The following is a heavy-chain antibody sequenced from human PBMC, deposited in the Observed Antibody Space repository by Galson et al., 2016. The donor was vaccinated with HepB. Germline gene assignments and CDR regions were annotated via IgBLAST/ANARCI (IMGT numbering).Heavy chain of an antibody. D-gene: IGHD1-26*01. CDR1: GFTFSLYS. V-gene: IGHV3-48*02. Sequence: SLRLSCAASGFTFSLYSMNWVRQAPGKGLEWVSYISSYSSTTHYADSVKGRFTIPRDNAKNSLYLQMNSLRDEDTAVYYCARGERGSYNSGYFDYWGQGTLVTVSS. CDR2: ISSYSSTT. CDR3: ARGERGSYNSGYFDY. J-gene: IGHJ4*02.